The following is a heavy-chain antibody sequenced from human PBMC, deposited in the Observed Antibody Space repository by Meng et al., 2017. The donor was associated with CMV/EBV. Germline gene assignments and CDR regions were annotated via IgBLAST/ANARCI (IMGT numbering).Heavy chain of an antibody. V-gene: IGHV4-39*07. J-gene: IGHJ4*02. D-gene: IGHD3-10*01. CDR1: GGSISSSSYY. CDR3: VTWLWFGELSGYYFDY. Sequence: QLQLQEVGPGQLMPSETLSLTCTVSGGSISSSSYYWGWIRQPPGKGLEWIGSIYYSGSTYYNPSFKSRVTISVDTSKNQFSLKLSSVTAADTAVYYCVTWLWFGELSGYYFDYWGQGTLVTASS. CDR2: IYYSGST.